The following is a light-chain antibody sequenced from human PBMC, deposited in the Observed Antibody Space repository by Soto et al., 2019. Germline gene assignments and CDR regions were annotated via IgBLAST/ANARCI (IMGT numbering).Light chain of an antibody. V-gene: IGKV1-6*01. Sequence: QITRYPLSLSACLLYSHPITARASQGLRNELSWYQQKPGKSPKFLIFAASNLQSGVPSRFSGSGSGTDFTLTISSLQPEDFAPYYCLEYDYYPLTFGEGTKVDIK. CDR2: AAS. J-gene: IGKJ1*01. CDR1: QGLRNE. CDR3: LEYDYYPLT.